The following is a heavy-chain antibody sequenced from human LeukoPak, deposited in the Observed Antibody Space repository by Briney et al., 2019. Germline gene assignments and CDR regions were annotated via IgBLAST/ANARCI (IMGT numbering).Heavy chain of an antibody. Sequence: ALQISCQGSRYGSTSYSIGWVRHMPGKGREWMGIIYRGDSDNRYSPSFQGQVTISDDKSISPAYLQWSSLEASDPAMNSCARPGGWGSNFSGMAVGGEG. CDR3: ARPGGWGSNFSGMAV. CDR2: IYRGDSDN. D-gene: IGHD3-10*01. V-gene: IGHV5-51*01. CDR1: RYGSTSYS. J-gene: IGHJ6*01.